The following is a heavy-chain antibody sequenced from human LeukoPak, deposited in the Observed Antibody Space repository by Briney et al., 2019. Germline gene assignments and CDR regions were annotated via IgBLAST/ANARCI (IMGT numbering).Heavy chain of an antibody. CDR3: ARAELRYFDWPPGDY. J-gene: IGHJ4*02. CDR1: GYTFTDYD. D-gene: IGHD3-9*01. Sequence: ASVKVSCKASGYTFTDYDINWVRQATGQGLEWMGWMNPNSGNTGYTQKFQGRVTKTRNTSISTAYMELSSLRSEDTAVYYCARAELRYFDWPPGDYWGQGTLVTVSS. CDR2: MNPNSGNT. V-gene: IGHV1-8*01.